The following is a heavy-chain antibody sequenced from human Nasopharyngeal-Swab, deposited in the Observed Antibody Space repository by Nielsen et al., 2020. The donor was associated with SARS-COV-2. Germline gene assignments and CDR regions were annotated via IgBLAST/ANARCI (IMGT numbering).Heavy chain of an antibody. Sequence: ASVKVSCKASGYTFTSYDINWVRQATGQGLEWMGWMNPNSGNSGYTQKFQGRVTMTRNTSISTAYMELSSLRSEDTVVYYCARRGSGYKAFPFDYWGQGTLVTVSS. J-gene: IGHJ4*02. V-gene: IGHV1-8*01. CDR2: MNPNSGNS. CDR3: ARRGSGYKAFPFDY. D-gene: IGHD3-22*01. CDR1: GYTFTSYD.